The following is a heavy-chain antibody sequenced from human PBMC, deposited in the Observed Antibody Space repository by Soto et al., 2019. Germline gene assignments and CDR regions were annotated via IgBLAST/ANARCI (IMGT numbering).Heavy chain of an antibody. V-gene: IGHV1-18*01. Sequence: QVQLVQSGAEVKKPGASVKVSCKASGYTFTSYGISWVRQAPGQGLEWMGWISAYNGNTNYAQKLQGRVTMTTDTSTSTAYRELRSLRSDDTAVYYCARDSEYVDTAMSPLDYWGQGTLVTVSS. CDR1: GYTFTSYG. D-gene: IGHD5-18*01. CDR3: ARDSEYVDTAMSPLDY. CDR2: ISAYNGNT. J-gene: IGHJ4*02.